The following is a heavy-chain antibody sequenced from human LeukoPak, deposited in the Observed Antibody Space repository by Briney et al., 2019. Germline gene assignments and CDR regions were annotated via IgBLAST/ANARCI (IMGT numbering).Heavy chain of an antibody. Sequence: SETLSLTCAVYGGSFSGYYWSWIRQPPGKGLEWIGEINHSGSTNYNPSLKSRVTISVDTSKNQFSLKLSSVTAADTAVYYCARGRYSFSYYYYMDVWGKGPTVTVSS. D-gene: IGHD1-26*01. V-gene: IGHV4-34*01. CDR2: INHSGST. CDR1: GGSFSGYY. CDR3: ARGRYSFSYYYYMDV. J-gene: IGHJ6*03.